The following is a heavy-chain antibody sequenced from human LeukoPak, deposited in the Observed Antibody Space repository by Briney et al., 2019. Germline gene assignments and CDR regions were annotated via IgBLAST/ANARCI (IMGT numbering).Heavy chain of an antibody. D-gene: IGHD4-11*01. V-gene: IGHV3-15*07. CDR1: GFSFSSHS. CDR2: IKSKTDGGTT. CDR3: TTERTLLMTTVTRCYNWFDP. J-gene: IGHJ5*02. Sequence: GGSLGLSCAASGFSFSSHSMNWVRQAPGKGLEWVGRIKSKTDGGTTDYAAPVKGRFTISRDDSKNTLYLQMNSLKTEDTAVYYCTTERTLLMTTVTRCYNWFDPWGQGTLVTVSS.